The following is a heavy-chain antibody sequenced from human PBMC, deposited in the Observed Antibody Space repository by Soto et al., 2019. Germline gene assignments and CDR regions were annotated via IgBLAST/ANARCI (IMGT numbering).Heavy chain of an antibody. V-gene: IGHV1-2*02. CDR3: GRRSLETRDWFDP. CDR2: INPDTGGT. CDR1: GYTFTDNY. J-gene: IGHJ5*02. D-gene: IGHD3-3*01. Sequence: RASVKVSCKASGYTFTDNYVHWVRQAPGQGLEWMGWINPDTGGTKYAQKFQGRVTVTRATSISTAYMELSRLRSDDTAVYYCGRRSLETRDWFDPWGQGTLVTVSS.